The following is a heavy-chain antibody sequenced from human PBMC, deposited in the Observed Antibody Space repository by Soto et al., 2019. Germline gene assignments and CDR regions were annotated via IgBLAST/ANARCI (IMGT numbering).Heavy chain of an antibody. D-gene: IGHD6-13*01. V-gene: IGHV7-4-1*01. CDR1: GYTFTSYA. CDR2: INTNTGNP. Sequence: ASVKVSCKASGYTFTSYAMNWARQAPGQGLEWMGWINTNTGNPTYAQGFTGRFVFSLDTSVSTAYLQICSLKAEDTAVYYCARLDPGIAAAGSRAFDIWGQGTMVTVSS. J-gene: IGHJ3*02. CDR3: ARLDPGIAAAGSRAFDI.